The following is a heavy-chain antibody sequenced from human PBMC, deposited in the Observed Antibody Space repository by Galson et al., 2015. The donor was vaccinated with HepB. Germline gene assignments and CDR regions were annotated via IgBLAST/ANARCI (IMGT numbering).Heavy chain of an antibody. Sequence: SLRLSCATSGFTFRNYAMNWVRQAPGKGLEWVAVISYDGSNKNYAGSVRGRFTISRDNAENTLYFQMNTLRSEDTAVYFCARDYYDSGEYSPGPGPFVHWGQGVLVTVSS. CDR1: GFTFRNYA. V-gene: IGHV3-30*04. CDR3: ARDYYDSGEYSPGPGPFVH. D-gene: IGHD3-22*01. J-gene: IGHJ4*02. CDR2: ISYDGSNK.